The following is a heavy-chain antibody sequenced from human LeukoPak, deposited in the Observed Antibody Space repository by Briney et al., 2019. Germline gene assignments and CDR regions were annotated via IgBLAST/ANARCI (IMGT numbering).Heavy chain of an antibody. CDR2: IYYSGST. D-gene: IGHD4-17*01. CDR3: ASSAPREITVTTYYYYYMDV. V-gene: IGHV4-31*03. CDR1: GGSISSSSYY. Sequence: SETLSLTCTVSGGSISSSSYYWGWIRQPPGKGLEWIGYIYYSGSTYYNPSLKSRVTISVDTSKNQFSLKLSSVTAADTAVYYCASSAPREITVTTYYYYYMDVWGKGTTVTVSS. J-gene: IGHJ6*03.